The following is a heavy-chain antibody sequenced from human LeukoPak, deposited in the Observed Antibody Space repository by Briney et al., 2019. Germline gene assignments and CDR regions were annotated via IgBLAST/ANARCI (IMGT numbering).Heavy chain of an antibody. CDR2: INHSGST. J-gene: IGHJ6*03. D-gene: IGHD6-19*01. CDR3: ARRLAVAGRRYYYYYYYMDV. V-gene: IGHV4-34*01. Sequence: SETLPLTCAVYGGSFSGYYWSWIRQPPGKGLEWIGEINHSGSTNYNPSLKGRVTISVDTSKNQFSLKLSSVTAADTAVYYCARRLAVAGRRYYYYYYYMDVWGKGTTVTVSS. CDR1: GGSFSGYY.